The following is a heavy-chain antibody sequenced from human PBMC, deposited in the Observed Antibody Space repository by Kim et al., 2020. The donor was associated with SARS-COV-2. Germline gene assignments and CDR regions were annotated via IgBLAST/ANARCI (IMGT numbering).Heavy chain of an antibody. CDR1: GASISSYY. CDR3: ARGMVGYCSGGRCYWFDP. D-gene: IGHD2-15*01. V-gene: IGHV4-59*08. J-gene: IGHJ5*02. CDR2: IYYSGST. Sequence: SETLSLTCTVSGASISSYYWSWIRQPPGKGLEWIGYIYYSGSTNYNPSLKSRVTISVDTSKNQFSLKLSSVTAADTAVYYCARGMVGYCSGGRCYWFDPWGQGNLVTVSS.